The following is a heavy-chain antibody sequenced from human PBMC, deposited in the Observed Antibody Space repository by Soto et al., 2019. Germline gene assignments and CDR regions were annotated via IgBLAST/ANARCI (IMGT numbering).Heavy chain of an antibody. D-gene: IGHD6-6*01. J-gene: IGHJ5*02. CDR3: ARRILGYSSSSSWFDP. V-gene: IGHV5-10-1*01. Sequence: GESLKISCKGSGYSFTSYWISWVRQMPGKGLEWMGRIDPSDSYTNYSPSFQGHVTISADKSISTAYLQWSSLKASDTAMYYCARRILGYSSSSSWFDPWGQGTLATVSS. CDR1: GYSFTSYW. CDR2: IDPSDSYT.